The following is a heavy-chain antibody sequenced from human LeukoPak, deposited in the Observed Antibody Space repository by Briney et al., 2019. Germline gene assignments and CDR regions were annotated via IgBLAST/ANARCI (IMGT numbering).Heavy chain of an antibody. CDR3: ARDPGPLAAALDY. J-gene: IGHJ4*02. CDR2: INPNSGST. CDR1: GYTFTGYY. V-gene: IGHV1-2*02. D-gene: IGHD6-13*01. Sequence: ASVKVSCKASGYTFTGYYMHWVRQAPGQGLEWMGWINPNSGSTNYAQKFQGRVTMTRDTSISTAYMELCRLRSDDTAVYYCARDPGPLAAALDYWGQGTLVTVSS.